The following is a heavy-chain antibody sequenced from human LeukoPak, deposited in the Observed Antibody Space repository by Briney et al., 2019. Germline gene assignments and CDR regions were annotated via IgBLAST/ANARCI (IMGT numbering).Heavy chain of an antibody. Sequence: GGSLRLSCAASGFTFSSYWMHWVRQAPGKGLEWVSAISGSGGSTYYAGSVKGRFTISRNNSKNTLYLQMNSLRAEDTAVYYCAKDRSTYYYDSSGYYPDAFDIWGQGTMVTVSS. CDR1: GFTFSSYW. J-gene: IGHJ3*02. CDR3: AKDRSTYYYDSSGYYPDAFDI. D-gene: IGHD3-22*01. V-gene: IGHV3-23*01. CDR2: ISGSGGST.